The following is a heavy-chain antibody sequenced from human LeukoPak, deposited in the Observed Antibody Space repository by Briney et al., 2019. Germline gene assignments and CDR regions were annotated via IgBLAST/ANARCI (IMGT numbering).Heavy chain of an antibody. CDR1: RYTVARYA. J-gene: IGHJ4*02. CDR2: ISAYIGYT. CDR3: ARNGSGWYFLDY. Sequence: GASLKVSCKPTRYTVARYAISWVRQAPGPRPEWRGWISAYIGYTNYAQKFQGRVTITTDTSTNTAYMELRSLRSDDTAVYYCARNGSGWYFLDYWGQGTLVTVSS. V-gene: IGHV1-18*01. D-gene: IGHD6-19*01.